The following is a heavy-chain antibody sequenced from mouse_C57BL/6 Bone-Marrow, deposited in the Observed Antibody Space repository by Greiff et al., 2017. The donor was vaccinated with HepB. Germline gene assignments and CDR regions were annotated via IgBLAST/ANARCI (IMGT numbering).Heavy chain of an antibody. CDR1: GFTFSDFY. CDR2: SRNKANDYTT. Sequence: EVQLVDSGGGLVQSGRSLRLSCATSGFTFSDFYMEWVRQAPGKGLEWIAASRNKANDYTTEYSASVKGRFIVSRDTSQSILYLQMNALRAEDTAIYYCARDLTGDYYAMDYWGQGTSVTVSS. D-gene: IGHD4-1*01. CDR3: ARDLTGDYYAMDY. J-gene: IGHJ4*01. V-gene: IGHV7-1*01.